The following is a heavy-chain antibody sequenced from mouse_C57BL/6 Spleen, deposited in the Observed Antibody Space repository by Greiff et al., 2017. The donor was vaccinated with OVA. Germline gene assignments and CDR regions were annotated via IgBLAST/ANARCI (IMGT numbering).Heavy chain of an antibody. Sequence: VQRVESGAELVKPGASVKISCKASGYAFSSYWMNWVKQRPGKGLEWIGQIYPGDGDTNYNGKFKGKATLTADKSSSTAYMQLSSLTSEDSAVYFCARSKGGGYFDYWGQGTTLTVSS. J-gene: IGHJ2*01. CDR2: IYPGDGDT. V-gene: IGHV1-80*01. CDR3: ARSKGGGYFDY. CDR1: GYAFSSYW.